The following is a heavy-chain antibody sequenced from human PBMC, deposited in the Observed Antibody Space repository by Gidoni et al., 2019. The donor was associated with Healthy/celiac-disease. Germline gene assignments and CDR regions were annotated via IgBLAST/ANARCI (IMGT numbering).Heavy chain of an antibody. CDR1: GFTVLSYA. CDR2: MSGSGGST. D-gene: IGHD4-17*01. V-gene: IGHV3-23*01. Sequence: EVQLLESGGGLVQPGGSLRLSCAASGFTVLSYAMSWVRQAPGKGLAWVSAMSGSGGSTYYADSVKGRFTISRDNSKNTLYLQMNSLRAEDTAVYYCAKALPTVTTRWWYFDLWGRGTLVTVSS. CDR3: AKALPTVTTRWWYFDL. J-gene: IGHJ2*01.